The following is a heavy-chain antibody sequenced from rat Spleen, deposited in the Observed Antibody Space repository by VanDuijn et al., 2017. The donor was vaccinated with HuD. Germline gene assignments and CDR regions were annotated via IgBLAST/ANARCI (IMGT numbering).Heavy chain of an antibody. CDR2: INYDGSGP. Sequence: EVQLVESGGGLVQPGKSLKLSCTASGFTFSDYNMAWVRQAPQKGLEWVATINYDGSGPYYLDSVKGRFTISRDNAKSTLYLQMDSLGSEDTATYYCATAGYTTGYYYAGGFDYWGQGVMVTVSS. CDR1: GFTFSDYN. D-gene: IGHD1-6*01. V-gene: IGHV5-7*01. J-gene: IGHJ2*01. CDR3: ATAGYTTGYYYAGGFDY.